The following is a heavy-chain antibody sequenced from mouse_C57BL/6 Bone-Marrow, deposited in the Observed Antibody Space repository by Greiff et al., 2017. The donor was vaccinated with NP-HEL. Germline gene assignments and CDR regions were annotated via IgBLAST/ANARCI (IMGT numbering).Heavy chain of an antibody. J-gene: IGHJ2*01. CDR3: TTITTVVATDY. V-gene: IGHV14-4*01. CDR2: IDPENGDT. D-gene: IGHD1-1*01. CDR1: GFNIKDDY. Sequence: DVKLQESGAELVRPGASVKLSCTASGFNIKDDYMHWVKQRPEQGLEWIGWIDPENGDTEYASKFQGKATITADTSSNTAYLQLSSLTSEDTAVYYCTTITTVVATDYWGQGTTLTVSS.